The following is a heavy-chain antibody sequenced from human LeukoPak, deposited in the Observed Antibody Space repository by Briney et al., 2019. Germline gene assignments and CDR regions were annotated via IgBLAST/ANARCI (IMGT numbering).Heavy chain of an antibody. D-gene: IGHD1-1*01. Sequence: GASVKVSCKASGFTFTSSAMQWVRQARGQRLEWIGWIVVGSGNTNYAQKFQERVTITRDMSTSTAYMELSSLRSEDTAVYYRAADSRTKNYYYYGMDVWGQGTTVTVSS. V-gene: IGHV1-58*02. J-gene: IGHJ6*02. CDR3: AADSRTKNYYYYGMDV. CDR1: GFTFTSSA. CDR2: IVVGSGNT.